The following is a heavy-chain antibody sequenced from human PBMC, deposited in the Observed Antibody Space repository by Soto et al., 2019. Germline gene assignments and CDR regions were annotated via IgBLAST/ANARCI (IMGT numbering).Heavy chain of an antibody. Sequence: QVQLVQSGAEVKKPGSSVKVSCKASGGTFSSYAISWVRQAPGQGLEWMGGIIPIFGTANYAQKFQGRVTITADESTSTAYMELSSLRSEDTAVYYCAPFSPPQQGITMIVAIDYWGQGTLVTVSS. D-gene: IGHD3-22*01. CDR2: IIPIFGTA. CDR3: APFSPPQQGITMIVAIDY. CDR1: GGTFSSYA. V-gene: IGHV1-69*01. J-gene: IGHJ4*02.